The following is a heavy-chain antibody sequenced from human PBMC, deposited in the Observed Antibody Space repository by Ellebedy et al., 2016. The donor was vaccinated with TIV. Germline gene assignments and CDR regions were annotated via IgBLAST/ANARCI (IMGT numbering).Heavy chain of an antibody. CDR2: ISTTSSNI. Sequence: GESLKISCAASGNTFSSYNMNWVRQAPGKGLQWVSYISTTSSNIYYADSVTGRFTISRDNAKNSLTLQMDSLRDEDTAVYYCVRDGGRDGYTYWYFDLWGRGTLVTVSS. CDR1: GNTFSSYN. J-gene: IGHJ2*01. D-gene: IGHD5-24*01. V-gene: IGHV3-48*02. CDR3: VRDGGRDGYTYWYFDL.